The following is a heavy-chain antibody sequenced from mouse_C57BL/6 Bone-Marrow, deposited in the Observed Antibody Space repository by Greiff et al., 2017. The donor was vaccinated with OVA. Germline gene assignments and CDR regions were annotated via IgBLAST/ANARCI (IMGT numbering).Heavy chain of an antibody. V-gene: IGHV5-17*01. D-gene: IGHD1-1*01. CDR2: ISSGSSTI. CDR1: GFTFSDYG. Sequence: EVKLVESGGGLVKPGGSLKLSCAASGFTFSDYGMHWVRQAPEKGLEWVAYISSGSSTIYYADTVTGRFTISRENAKNTLFLQMTSLRSEDTAMYYCARGGGSSCFDYWGQGTTLTVSS. J-gene: IGHJ2*01. CDR3: ARGGGSSCFDY.